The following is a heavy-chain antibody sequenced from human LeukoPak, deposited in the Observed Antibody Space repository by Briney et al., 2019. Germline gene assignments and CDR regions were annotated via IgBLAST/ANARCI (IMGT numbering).Heavy chain of an antibody. J-gene: IGHJ5*02. Sequence: SETLSLTCTVSGGSISSYYWSWIRQPAGKGLEWIGRIYTSGSTNHNPSLKSRVTMSVDTSKNQFSLKLSSVTAADTAVYYCARVVVGLVAANGYGWFDPWGQGTLVTVSS. D-gene: IGHD2-15*01. CDR1: GGSISSYY. CDR2: IYTSGST. V-gene: IGHV4-4*07. CDR3: ARVVVGLVAANGYGWFDP.